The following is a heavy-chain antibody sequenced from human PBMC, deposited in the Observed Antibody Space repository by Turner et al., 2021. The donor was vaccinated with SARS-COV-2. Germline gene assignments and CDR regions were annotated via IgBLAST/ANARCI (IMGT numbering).Heavy chain of an antibody. D-gene: IGHD3-10*01. Sequence: EVQLLESGGGVVQPGGSLRLSCPASVFIFSSYAMSGVRQAPGKGLEWVSAMSGSGGSTYYADSVKGRFTISRDNSKNTLYLQMNSLRAEDTAVYYCAKDSGTSTRWFGELLYQEFDYWGQGTLVTVSS. CDR3: AKDSGTSTRWFGELLYQEFDY. V-gene: IGHV3-23*01. J-gene: IGHJ4*02. CDR1: VFIFSSYA. CDR2: MSGSGGST.